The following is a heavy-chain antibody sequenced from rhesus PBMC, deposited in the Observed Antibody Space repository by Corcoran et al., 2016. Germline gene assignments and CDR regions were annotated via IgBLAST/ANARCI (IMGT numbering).Heavy chain of an antibody. V-gene: IGHV4S10*01. D-gene: IGHD1-32*01. CDR2: IYGSSTTT. J-gene: IGHJ4*01. Sequence: QVQLQESGPGVVKTSETLSLTCAVSGGSISDNYRWSWIRQPPGKGLDWIGYIYGSSTTTNHNPSLKSRVTISKDTSKNQFSLKLRSVTAADTAVYYCARGGMDYWGQGVLVTVSS. CDR3: ARGGMDY. CDR1: GGSISDNYR.